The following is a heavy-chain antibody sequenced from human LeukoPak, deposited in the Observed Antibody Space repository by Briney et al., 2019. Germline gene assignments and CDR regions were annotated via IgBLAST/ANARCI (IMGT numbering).Heavy chain of an antibody. J-gene: IGHJ4*02. CDR1: GGSIRSNNYY. CDR2: TYYTGST. D-gene: IGHD5-18*01. V-gene: IGHV4-39*01. CDR3: ARQDAMVGDTRKPRFEY. Sequence: SETLSLTCTVSGGSIRSNNYYWGWIRQPPGKGLEWIGSTYYTGSTYYNPSLKSRVTISVDTSKNQFSLKLSSVTAADTAVYYCARQDAMVGDTRKPRFEYWGQGTLVTVSS.